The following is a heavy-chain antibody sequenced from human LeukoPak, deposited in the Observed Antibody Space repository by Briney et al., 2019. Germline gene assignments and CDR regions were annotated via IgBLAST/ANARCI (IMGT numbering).Heavy chain of an antibody. Sequence: GASVKVSCKASGYTFVSYDINWVRQATGQGPEWMGWMSPKSGNTGYAQKFQGRVTMTRDTPINTAYMELSGLISEDTAVYYCARGPPNWGYDYWGPGTLVTVSS. CDR2: MSPKSGNT. CDR1: GYTFVSYD. CDR3: ARGPPNWGYDY. V-gene: IGHV1-8*01. J-gene: IGHJ4*02. D-gene: IGHD7-27*01.